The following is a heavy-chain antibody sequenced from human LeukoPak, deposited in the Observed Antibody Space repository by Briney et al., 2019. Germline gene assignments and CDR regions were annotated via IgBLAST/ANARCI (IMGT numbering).Heavy chain of an antibody. Sequence: GGSLRLSCVASGFTFSSYAMHWVRQAPGKGLEWVAVISYDGSNKYYADSVKGRFTISRDNSKNTLYLQMNSLRAEDTAVYYCARMTTVTPGLFDYWGQGTLVTVSS. CDR1: GFTFSSYA. J-gene: IGHJ4*02. V-gene: IGHV3-30-3*01. CDR3: ARMTTVTPGLFDY. CDR2: ISYDGSNK. D-gene: IGHD4-17*01.